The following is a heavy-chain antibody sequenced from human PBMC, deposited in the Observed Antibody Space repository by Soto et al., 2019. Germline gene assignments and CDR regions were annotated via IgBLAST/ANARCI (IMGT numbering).Heavy chain of an antibody. CDR1: GGSISDDTYY. V-gene: IGHV4-39*01. Sequence: QLQLQESGPGLVKPSETLSLTCTVSGGSISDDTYYWGWIRQPPGKGLEWIGSIYYSGTSSYNPSLKSRVPRSVATSKKHLSLRMTSVTAAAPAVYYWAGLNCYSPNSVPLDPWGQGTLVIVSS. J-gene: IGHJ5*02. CDR3: AGLNCYSPNSVPLDP. D-gene: IGHD2-2*01. CDR2: IYYSGTS.